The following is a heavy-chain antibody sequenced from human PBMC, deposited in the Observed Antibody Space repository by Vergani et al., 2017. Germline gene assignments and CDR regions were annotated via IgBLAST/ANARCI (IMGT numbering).Heavy chain of an antibody. Sequence: QVQLVQSGAEVKKPGSSVKVSCKASGGTFSSYAISWVRQAPGQGLEWMGVIIPIFGTANYAQKFKGRVTITADESTSTAYMELSILRAEDTAVYYCARDTGGIVVVVNWFDPWGQGTLVTVSS. CDR2: IIPIFGTA. D-gene: IGHD2-15*01. CDR3: ARDTGGIVVVVNWFDP. V-gene: IGHV1-69*01. J-gene: IGHJ5*02. CDR1: GGTFSSYA.